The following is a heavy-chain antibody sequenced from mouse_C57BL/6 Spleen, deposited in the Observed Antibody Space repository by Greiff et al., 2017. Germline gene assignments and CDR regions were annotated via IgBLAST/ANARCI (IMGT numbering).Heavy chain of an antibody. J-gene: IGHJ3*01. V-gene: IGHV1-55*01. CDR1: GYTFTSYW. CDR2: IYPGSGST. Sequence: QVQLQQPGAELVKPGASVKMSCKASGYTFTSYWITWVKQRPGQGLEWIGDIYPGSGSTNYNEKFKSKATLTVDTSSSTAYMQLSILTSEDSAVYYCARPLTGTYPFAYWGQGTLGTVSA. D-gene: IGHD4-1*01. CDR3: ARPLTGTYPFAY.